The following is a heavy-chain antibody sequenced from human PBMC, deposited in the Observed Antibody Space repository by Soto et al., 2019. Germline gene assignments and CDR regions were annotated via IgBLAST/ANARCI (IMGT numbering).Heavy chain of an antibody. Sequence: EVQVLESGGGLVQPGGSLRLSCEGSGVTVSSHAMTWIRQAPGKGPEWVSTVTADGGTYYADSVKGRFAMSRDTSENTLYLQMNSLVAEDTAAYYCAPHVSCSGGSCQYDAFAIRGQGTMVTVSS. V-gene: IGHV3-23*01. CDR1: GVTVSSHA. CDR2: VTADGGT. D-gene: IGHD2-15*01. J-gene: IGHJ3*02. CDR3: APHVSCSGGSCQYDAFAI.